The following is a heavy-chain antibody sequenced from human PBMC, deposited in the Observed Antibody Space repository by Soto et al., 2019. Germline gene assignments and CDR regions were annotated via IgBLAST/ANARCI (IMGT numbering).Heavy chain of an antibody. CDR2: ISYDGSNK. Sequence: QVQLVESGGGVVQPGRSLRLSCAASGFTFSSYAMHWVRHAPGKGLEWVAVISYDGSNKYYADSVKGRFTISRDNSKNTLYLQMNSLRAEDKAVYYCARDYYRFNSGYGFSMDVWGQGTTVTVSS. CDR1: GFTFSSYA. CDR3: ARDYYRFNSGYGFSMDV. V-gene: IGHV3-30-3*01. J-gene: IGHJ6*02. D-gene: IGHD5-12*01.